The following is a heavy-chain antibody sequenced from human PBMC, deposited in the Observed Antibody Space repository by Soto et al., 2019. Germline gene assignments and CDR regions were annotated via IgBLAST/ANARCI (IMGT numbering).Heavy chain of an antibody. D-gene: IGHD2-2*01. CDR1: GYTSTSYD. CDR3: ASINSYSSPAMNGAEAFDI. J-gene: IGHJ3*02. CDR2: MNPNSGNT. Sequence: ASVKVSCQASGYTSTSYDINWVRQATGQGLEWMGWMNPNSGNTGYAQKFQGRVTMTRNTSISTAYMELSSLRSEDTAVYYCASINSYSSPAMNGAEAFDIWGQGTMVTVSS. V-gene: IGHV1-8*01.